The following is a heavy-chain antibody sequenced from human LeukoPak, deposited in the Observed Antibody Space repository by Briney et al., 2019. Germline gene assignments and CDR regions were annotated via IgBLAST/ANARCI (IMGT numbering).Heavy chain of an antibody. CDR1: RITLSNYG. CDR2: LSGSGGST. Sequence: GGSLRLSCAVSRITLSNYGMSWVRQAPGKGLEWVAGLSGSGGSTNYADSVKGRFTISRDNPKNTLYLQMNSLRAEDTAVYFCAKRGVVIRVILVGFHKEAYYFDSWGQGALVTVSS. D-gene: IGHD3-22*01. J-gene: IGHJ4*02. CDR3: AKRGVVIRVILVGFHKEAYYFDS. V-gene: IGHV3-23*01.